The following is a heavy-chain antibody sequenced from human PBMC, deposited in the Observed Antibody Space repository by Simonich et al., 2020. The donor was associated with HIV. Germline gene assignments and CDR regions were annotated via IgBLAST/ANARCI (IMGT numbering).Heavy chain of an antibody. CDR2: INHSGST. J-gene: IGHJ3*02. V-gene: IGHV4-34*01. Sequence: QVQLQQWGAGLLKPSETLSLTCAVYGGSFSGYYWSWIRQPPGKGLEGIGEINHSGSTNPNPSLKSGVTISVDTSKNQFSLKLNSVTAADTAVYYCARETKGGTSPLAFDAFDIWGQGTMVTVSS. D-gene: IGHD1-1*01. CDR1: GGSFSGYY. CDR3: ARETKGGTSPLAFDAFDI.